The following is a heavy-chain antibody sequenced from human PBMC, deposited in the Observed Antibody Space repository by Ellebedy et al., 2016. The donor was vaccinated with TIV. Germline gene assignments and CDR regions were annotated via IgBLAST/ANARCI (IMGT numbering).Heavy chain of an antibody. V-gene: IGHV1-18*01. CDR1: GYTFTSYG. Sequence: ASVKVSXXASGYTFTSYGISWVRQAPGQGLEWMGWISAYNGNTNYAQKLQGRVTMTTDTSTSTAYMELRSLRSDDTAVYYCARDAVLLWFGDLTGDYFDYWGQGTLVTVSS. CDR3: ARDAVLLWFGDLTGDYFDY. D-gene: IGHD3-10*01. CDR2: ISAYNGNT. J-gene: IGHJ4*02.